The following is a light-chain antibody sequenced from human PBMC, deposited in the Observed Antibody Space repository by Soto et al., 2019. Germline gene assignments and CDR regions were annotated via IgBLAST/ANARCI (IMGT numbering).Light chain of an antibody. V-gene: IGLV2-14*01. Sequence: QSVLTQPASVSGSPGQSITISCTGTSSDVGGYNYVSWYQQHPAKAPKLMIFEVNNRPSGVSNRFSGSKSGNTASLTISGLQAEDEADYYCSSYTTSSTLAFGGGTKVTVL. J-gene: IGLJ3*02. CDR1: SSDVGGYNY. CDR3: SSYTTSSTLA. CDR2: EVN.